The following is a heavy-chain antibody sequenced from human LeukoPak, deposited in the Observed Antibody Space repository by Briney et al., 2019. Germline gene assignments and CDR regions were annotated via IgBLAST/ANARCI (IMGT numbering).Heavy chain of an antibody. J-gene: IGHJ2*01. Sequence: ASETLSLTCAVSGGSFSGFCWSWIRQPPGKGLEWIGEMHHSGATSYKPSLRSRVTISGGTSKNQFSLNLNSVTAADTAVYYCARDILGYYYFDLWGRGTLVTVSS. D-gene: IGHD2/OR15-2a*01. CDR3: ARDILGYYYFDL. CDR2: MHHSGAT. V-gene: IGHV4-34*01. CDR1: GGSFSGFC.